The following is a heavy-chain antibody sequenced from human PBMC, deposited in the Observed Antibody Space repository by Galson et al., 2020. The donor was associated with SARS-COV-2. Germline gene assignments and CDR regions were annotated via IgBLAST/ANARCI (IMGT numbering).Heavy chain of an antibody. V-gene: IGHV1-2*02. CDR3: AITVTTVVSYYYRMDV. D-gene: IGHD4-17*01. CDR1: GYTFTAYF. Sequence: GESLKISCKASGYTFTAYFIHWVRQAPGQGLEWMGWISPNSGGTTYAQKFQGRVTMTRDTSISTAYMELSSLTSDDTAVYYCAITVTTVVSYYYRMDVWGQGTTVTVSS. CDR2: ISPNSGGT. J-gene: IGHJ6*02.